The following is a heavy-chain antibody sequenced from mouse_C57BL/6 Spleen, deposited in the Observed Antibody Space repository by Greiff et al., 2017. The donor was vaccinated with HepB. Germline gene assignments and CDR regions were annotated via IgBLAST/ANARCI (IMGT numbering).Heavy chain of an antibody. CDR1: GYTFTDYN. J-gene: IGHJ4*01. V-gene: IGHV1-22*01. Sequence: EVQLQQSGPELVKPGASVKMSCKASGYTFTDYNMHWVKQSHGKSLEWIGYINPNNGGTSYNQKFKGKATLTVNKSSSTAYMELRSLTSEDSAVYYWAREMTTVVASRYYYAMDDWGQGTSVTVSS. D-gene: IGHD1-1*01. CDR2: INPNNGGT. CDR3: AREMTTVVASRYYYAMDD.